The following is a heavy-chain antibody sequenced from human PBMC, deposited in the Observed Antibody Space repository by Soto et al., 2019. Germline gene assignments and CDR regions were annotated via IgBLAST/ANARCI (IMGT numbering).Heavy chain of an antibody. D-gene: IGHD1-1*01. J-gene: IGHJ4*02. CDR1: GYAFTTYG. CDR3: ARGRYGDY. Sequence: QVHLVQSGAEVKKPGASVKVSCKSSGYAFTTYGITWVRQAPGQGLEWMGWISAHNGNTNYAQKLQGRVTVTRDTSTSTAYMGLRSLRSDDTAVYYCARGRYGDYWGQGALVTVSS. V-gene: IGHV1-18*01. CDR2: ISAHNGNT.